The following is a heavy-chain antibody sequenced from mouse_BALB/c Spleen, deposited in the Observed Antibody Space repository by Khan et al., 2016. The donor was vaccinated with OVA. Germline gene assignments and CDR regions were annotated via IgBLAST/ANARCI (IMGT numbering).Heavy chain of an antibody. D-gene: IGHD2-1*01. Sequence: EVKLEESGGGLVQPGGSMKLSCVASGFTFSNYWMNWVHQSPEKGLEWVAEIRLKSNNYATHYAESVKGRFTISRDDSKSSVYLQMNNLRAEDTGIYYCTIPIYYGNYVAYWGQGTLVTVSA. CDR2: IRLKSNNYAT. CDR1: GFTFSNYW. CDR3: TIPIYYGNYVAY. V-gene: IGHV6-6*02. J-gene: IGHJ3*01.